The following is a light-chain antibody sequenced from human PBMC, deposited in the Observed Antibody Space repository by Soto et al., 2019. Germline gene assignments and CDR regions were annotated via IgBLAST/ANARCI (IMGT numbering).Light chain of an antibody. Sequence: QSALTQPASVSGSPGQSITISCAGTSSDIGSYNYVSWYQQNPGKAPKLMIYDVSNRPSGISNRFSASKSGNTASLTISGLQAEDEADYYCSSYTSSTTLVFGGGTKVTVL. CDR2: DVS. CDR3: SSYTSSTTLV. CDR1: SSDIGSYNY. J-gene: IGLJ2*01. V-gene: IGLV2-14*01.